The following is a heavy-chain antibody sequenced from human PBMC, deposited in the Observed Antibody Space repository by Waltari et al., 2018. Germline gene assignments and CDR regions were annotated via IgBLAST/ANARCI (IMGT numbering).Heavy chain of an antibody. D-gene: IGHD2-21*01. Sequence: QVQLQQWGAGLLKPSETLSLTCGVYGGSFTGYYYWTWIRQSPGTGLEWIGEINHSGSTNYNPSLKSRLTISVDTSKNQFSLNLSSVTAADTAVYYCARRVIQWYFDFWGRGTLVTVSS. CDR3: ARRVIQWYFDF. J-gene: IGHJ2*01. CDR1: GGSFTGYYY. CDR2: INHSGST. V-gene: IGHV4-34*01.